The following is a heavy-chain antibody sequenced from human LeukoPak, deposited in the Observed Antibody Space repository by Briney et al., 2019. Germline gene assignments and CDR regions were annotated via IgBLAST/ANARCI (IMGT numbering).Heavy chain of an antibody. CDR2: ISAYNGNT. D-gene: IGHD4-11*01. V-gene: IGHV1-18*01. CDR1: GYTFTSYG. J-gene: IGHJ2*01. CDR3: AGSNASYWYFDL. Sequence: ASVKVSCKASGYTFTSYGISWVRQAPGQGLECMGWISAYNGNTNYAQKLQGRVTMTTDTSTSTAYMELRSLRSDDTAVYYCAGSNASYWYFDLWGRGTLVTVSS.